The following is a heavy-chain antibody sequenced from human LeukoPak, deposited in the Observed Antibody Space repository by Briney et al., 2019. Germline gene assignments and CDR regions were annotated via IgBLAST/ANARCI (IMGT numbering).Heavy chain of an antibody. D-gene: IGHD2/OR15-2a*01. CDR3: AGHHPRNTVDF. CDR2: ISDIGSI. CDR1: GGSISNNGYY. J-gene: IGHJ4*02. V-gene: IGHV4-61*05. Sequence: SETLSLTCTVSGGSISNNGYYWSWIRQPPGKGLEWIAYISDIGSINYNPSLKSRVTISLDTSKNQFSLKLSSVTAADTAVYYCAGHHPRNTVDFWGQGTLVTVSS.